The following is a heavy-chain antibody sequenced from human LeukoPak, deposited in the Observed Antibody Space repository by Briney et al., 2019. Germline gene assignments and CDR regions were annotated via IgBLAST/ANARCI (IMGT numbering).Heavy chain of an antibody. CDR2: IDWDDDK. V-gene: IGHV2-70*11. CDR1: GFSLSTSGMC. Sequence: SGPTLVNPTQTLTLTCTFSGFSLSTSGMCVSWIRQPPGKALEWLARIDWDDDKYYSTSLKTRLTISKDTSKNQVVLTMTNMDPVDTATYYCARIPGYSGSYYYFDYWGQGTLVTVSS. CDR3: ARIPGYSGSYYYFDY. J-gene: IGHJ4*02. D-gene: IGHD1-26*01.